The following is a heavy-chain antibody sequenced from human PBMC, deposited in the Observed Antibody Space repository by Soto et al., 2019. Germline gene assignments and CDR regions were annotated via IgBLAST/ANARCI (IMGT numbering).Heavy chain of an antibody. V-gene: IGHV4-39*01. Sequence: SETLSLTCTVSGGSISSSSYYWGWIRQPPGKGLEWIGSIYYSGSTYYNPSLKSRVTISVDTSKNQFSLKLSSVTAADTAAYYCARHGRISTVTRSYYYYYYMDVWGKGTTVTSP. CDR3: ARHGRISTVTRSYYYYYYMDV. D-gene: IGHD4-17*01. CDR1: GGSISSSSYY. CDR2: IYYSGST. J-gene: IGHJ6*03.